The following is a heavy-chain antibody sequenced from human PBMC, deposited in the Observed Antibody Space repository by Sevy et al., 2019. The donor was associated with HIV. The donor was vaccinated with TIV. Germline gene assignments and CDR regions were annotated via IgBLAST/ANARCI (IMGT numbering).Heavy chain of an antibody. V-gene: IGHV4-39*01. CDR3: ARQSFGGVITRQNFDS. J-gene: IGHJ5*01. CDR2: MHYTGST. Sequence: SETLSLTCSVSGASISTSSYYWGWIRQPPGKGLEWIGSMHYTGSTYYTPSLQTQVTVSIDTSKNQFSLNLGSVTAADTAVYFCARQSFGGVITRQNFDSWGQGTLVTVSS. D-gene: IGHD3-16*02. CDR1: GASISTSSYY.